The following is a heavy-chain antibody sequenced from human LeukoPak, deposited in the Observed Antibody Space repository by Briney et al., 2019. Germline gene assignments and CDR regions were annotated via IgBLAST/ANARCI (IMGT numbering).Heavy chain of an antibody. CDR2: IYSSWTT. CDR3: ARARSDSGRLDY. Sequence: PSETLSLTCTVSGGSISAYYWSWIRQAPGKGLEWIGYIYSSWTTNYNPSLKSRVTISEDTSKNQFSLRLNSVTTADTAVYYCARARSDSGRLDYWGQGTLVTVSS. V-gene: IGHV4-59*01. J-gene: IGHJ4*02. CDR1: GGSISAYY. D-gene: IGHD1-26*01.